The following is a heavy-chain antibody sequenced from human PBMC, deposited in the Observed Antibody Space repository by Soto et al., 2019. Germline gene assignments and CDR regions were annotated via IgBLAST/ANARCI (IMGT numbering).Heavy chain of an antibody. J-gene: IGHJ4*02. CDR1: GYTFTSYG. V-gene: IGHV1-18*01. Sequence: QVQLVQSGAEVKNSGASVKVSCKASGYTFTSYGFSWVRQAPGQGLEWMGWISASNGNTNYAQKFQGRVTITADESTSTAYMELSSLRSEDTAVYYCARSAQEYSSSLSVDYWGQGTLVTVSS. D-gene: IGHD6-6*01. CDR2: ISASNGNT. CDR3: ARSAQEYSSSLSVDY.